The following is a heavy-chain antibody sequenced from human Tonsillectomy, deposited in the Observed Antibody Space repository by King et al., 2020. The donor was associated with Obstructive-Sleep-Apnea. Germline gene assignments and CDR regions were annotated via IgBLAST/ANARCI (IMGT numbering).Heavy chain of an antibody. Sequence: VQLQQSGPGLVKPSQTLSLTCAISGDSVSSNSAAWNWIRQSPSRGLEWLGRTYYRSKWYNDYAVSVKSRITINPDTSKNQFSLQLNSVTPEDTAVYYCAREDIVVVPAAIGYYYYSYGMDVWGHGTTVTVSS. CDR2: TYYRSKWYN. CDR1: GDSVSSNSAA. J-gene: IGHJ6*02. CDR3: AREDIVVVPAAIGYYYYSYGMDV. D-gene: IGHD2-2*01. V-gene: IGHV6-1*01.